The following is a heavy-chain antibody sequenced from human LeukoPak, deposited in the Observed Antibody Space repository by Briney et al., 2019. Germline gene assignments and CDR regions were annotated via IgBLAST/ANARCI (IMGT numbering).Heavy chain of an antibody. CDR3: ARRTYSGAFDI. V-gene: IGHV4-39*01. CDR1: GGSISSYY. CDR2: IYYSGST. D-gene: IGHD3-10*01. J-gene: IGHJ3*02. Sequence: PSETLSLTCTVSGGSISSYYWGWIRQPPGKGLEWIGSIYYSGSTYYNPSLKSRITISVDTSKNQFSLKLSSVTAADTAVYYCARRTYSGAFDIWGQGTMVTISS.